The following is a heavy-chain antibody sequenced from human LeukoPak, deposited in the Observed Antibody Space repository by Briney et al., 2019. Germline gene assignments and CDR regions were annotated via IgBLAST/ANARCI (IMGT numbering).Heavy chain of an antibody. D-gene: IGHD5-12*01. V-gene: IGHV3-7*01. Sequence: QPGGSLRLSCAASGFTFSNYAMSWVRQAPGKGLEWVANINPAGSETFHVDPVKGRFSISRDHAKNLVYLQMNSLRAEDTAVYYCATFGLVAALDLWGQGTLVTVSS. CDR1: GFTFSNYA. J-gene: IGHJ4*02. CDR3: ATFGLVAALDL. CDR2: INPAGSET.